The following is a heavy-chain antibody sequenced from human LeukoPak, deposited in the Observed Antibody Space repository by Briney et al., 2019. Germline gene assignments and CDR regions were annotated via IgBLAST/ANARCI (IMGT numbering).Heavy chain of an antibody. CDR2: INPNSGGT. CDR3: ARLPIYYDFWSGYHFDY. D-gene: IGHD3-3*01. Sequence: ASVTVSYKASGYTFTVYYMHWVRQAPGQGLEWMGWINPNSGGTNYAQKFQGRVTMTRDTSISTAYMELSRLRSDDTAVYYCARLPIYYDFWSGYHFDYWGQGTLVTVSS. V-gene: IGHV1-2*02. CDR1: GYTFTVYY. J-gene: IGHJ4*02.